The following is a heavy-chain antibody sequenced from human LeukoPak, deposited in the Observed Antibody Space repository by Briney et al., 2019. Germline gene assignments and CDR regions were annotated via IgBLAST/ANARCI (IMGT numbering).Heavy chain of an antibody. CDR2: ISGSGGST. J-gene: IGHJ4*02. V-gene: IGHV3-23*01. D-gene: IGHD3-10*01. CDR1: GFTFDDYG. CDR3: SRLSAMLRGPEAFYYFEY. Sequence: AGGSLRLSCAASGFTFDDYGMSWVRQAPGKGLEWVSAISGSGGSTYYADSVKGRFTISRDNAKNSLFLHMNNVRAEDTAVYYCSRLSAMLRGPEAFYYFEYWGQGALVTVSS.